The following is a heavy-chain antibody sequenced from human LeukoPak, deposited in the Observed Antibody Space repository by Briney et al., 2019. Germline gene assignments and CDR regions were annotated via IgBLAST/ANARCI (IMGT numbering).Heavy chain of an antibody. CDR1: GGSISSGDYY. CDR2: IYYSGST. CDR3: ASTRGYYDSSGYLARDY. D-gene: IGHD3-22*01. J-gene: IGHJ4*02. Sequence: SETLSLTCTVSGGSISSGDYYWSWIRQPPGKGLEWIGYIYYSGSTYYNPSLKSRVTISVDTSKNQFSLKLSSVTAADTAVYYCASTRGYYDSSGYLARDYWGQGTLVTVSS. V-gene: IGHV4-30-4*08.